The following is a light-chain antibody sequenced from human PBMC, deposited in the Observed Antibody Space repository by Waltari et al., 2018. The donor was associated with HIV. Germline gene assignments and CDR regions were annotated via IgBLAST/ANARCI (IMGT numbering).Light chain of an antibody. J-gene: IGLJ3*02. CDR1: NLGNKY. CDR3: QTWDSGTIV. CDR2: QDT. V-gene: IGLV3-1*01. Sequence: SYELAQPPSVSVSSGQTASISCSGSNLGNKYVSWYQQRYGQSPLLVLYQDTKRPSGVPERFSGSNSGNTATLTINETQPLDEAEYSCQTWDSGTIVFGGGTKLSVL.